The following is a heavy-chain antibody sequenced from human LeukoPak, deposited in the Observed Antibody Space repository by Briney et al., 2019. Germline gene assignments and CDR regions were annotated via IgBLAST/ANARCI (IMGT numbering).Heavy chain of an antibody. Sequence: PGGSLRLSCAASGFTFSSYWMHWVRQVPGKGPVWVSRISVDGSSTSYADAVKGRFTISRDNAKNTLYLQMNSLKTEDTAVYYCTTDSDFWSGYHHYYFDYWGQGTLVTVSS. CDR1: GFTFSSYW. CDR3: TTDSDFWSGYHHYYFDY. D-gene: IGHD3-3*01. J-gene: IGHJ4*02. CDR2: ISVDGSST. V-gene: IGHV3-74*01.